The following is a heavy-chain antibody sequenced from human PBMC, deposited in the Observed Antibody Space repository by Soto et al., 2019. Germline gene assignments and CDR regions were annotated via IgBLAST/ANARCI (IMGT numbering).Heavy chain of an antibody. CDR2: IKQDGSEK. J-gene: IGHJ2*01. CDR1: GFTFSSYW. D-gene: IGHD4-4*01. CDR3: ARADYRRFRYFDL. V-gene: IGHV3-7*01. Sequence: GESLKISCAASGFTFSSYWMSWVRQAPGKGLEWVANIKQDGSEKYYVDSVKGRFTISRDNAKNSLYLPMNSLRAEDKAVYYGARADYRRFRYFDLWGRGTLFTVSS.